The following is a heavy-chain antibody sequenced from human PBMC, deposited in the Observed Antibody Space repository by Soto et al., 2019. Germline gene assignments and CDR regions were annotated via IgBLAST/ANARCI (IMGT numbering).Heavy chain of an antibody. Sequence: GASVKVSCKASGYTFTSYAMHWVRQAPGQRLEWVGWINAGNGNTKYSQKFQGRVTITRDTSASTAYMELSSLRSEDTAVYYCARDCRRMATITGMGYWGQGTLVTVSS. CDR1: GYTFTSYA. D-gene: IGHD4-4*01. J-gene: IGHJ4*02. CDR2: INAGNGNT. CDR3: ARDCRRMATITGMGY. V-gene: IGHV1-3*01.